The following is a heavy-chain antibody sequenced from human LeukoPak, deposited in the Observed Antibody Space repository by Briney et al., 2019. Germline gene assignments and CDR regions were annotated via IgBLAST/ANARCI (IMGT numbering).Heavy chain of an antibody. CDR2: IYSSGTT. Sequence: PSETLSLTCTVSGGSISTYYWSWIRQPAGRGLEWIGRIYSSGTTNYNPSLKSRVTMSVDTSKNQFSLKLSSVTAADTAVYYCARGGSSAAAVFDYWGQGTLVTVSS. V-gene: IGHV4-4*07. D-gene: IGHD6-13*01. CDR1: GGSISTYY. CDR3: ARGGSSAAAVFDY. J-gene: IGHJ4*02.